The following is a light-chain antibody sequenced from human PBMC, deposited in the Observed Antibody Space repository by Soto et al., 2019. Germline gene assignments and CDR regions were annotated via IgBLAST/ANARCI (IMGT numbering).Light chain of an antibody. V-gene: IGLV1-40*01. CDR1: SSNIGAGYD. CDR3: QSFDSSLSVV. J-gene: IGLJ2*01. Sequence: QAVVTQPPSVSGAPGQRVTISCTGSSSNIGAGYDVHWYQHLPGTAPKLLIYGNNNRPSGVPDRFSGSKSGTSASLAITGLQAEDETHYYCQSFDSSLSVVFGGGTQLTVL. CDR2: GNN.